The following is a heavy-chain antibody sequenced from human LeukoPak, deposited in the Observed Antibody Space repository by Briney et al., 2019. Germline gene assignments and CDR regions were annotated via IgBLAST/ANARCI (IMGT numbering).Heavy chain of an antibody. V-gene: IGHV1-8*01. CDR3: ASMGYCSGGSCYPYYYYGMDV. J-gene: IGHJ6*02. Sequence: GASVKVSCKASGYTFTSYDINWVRQATGQGLEWMGWMNPNSGNTGYAQKFQGRVTMTRNTSISTAYMELSSLRSEDTAVYYCASMGYCSGGSCYPYYYYGMDVWGQGTTVTVSS. CDR2: MNPNSGNT. CDR1: GYTFTSYD. D-gene: IGHD2-15*01.